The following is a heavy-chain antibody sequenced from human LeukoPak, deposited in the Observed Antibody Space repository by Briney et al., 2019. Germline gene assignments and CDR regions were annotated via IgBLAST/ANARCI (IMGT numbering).Heavy chain of an antibody. J-gene: IGHJ4*02. D-gene: IGHD5-12*01. CDR1: GFTLSNYA. Sequence: GGSLRLSCAASGFTLSNYAMNCVRQAPGKGLGWVSSINGSGDKTYYADSVKGRFAISRDNSKNTLSLQMNSLRAEDTAVYYCVRDGSGYAMWDWGQGTLVTVSS. CDR3: VRDGSGYAMWD. V-gene: IGHV3-23*01. CDR2: INGSGDKT.